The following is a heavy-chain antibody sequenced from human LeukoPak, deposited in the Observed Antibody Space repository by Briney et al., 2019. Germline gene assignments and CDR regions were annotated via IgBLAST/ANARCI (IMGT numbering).Heavy chain of an antibody. D-gene: IGHD6-19*01. V-gene: IGHV4-61*02. CDR3: VRVGVAGPYYFDY. CDR1: GGSISSGSYY. Sequence: SETLSLTCTVSGGSISSGSYYWSWIRQPAGKGLEWIGRIYTSGSTNYNPSLKSRVTISVDTSKNQFSLKLSSVTAADTAVYYCVRVGVAGPYYFDYWGQGTLVTVSS. J-gene: IGHJ4*02. CDR2: IYTSGST.